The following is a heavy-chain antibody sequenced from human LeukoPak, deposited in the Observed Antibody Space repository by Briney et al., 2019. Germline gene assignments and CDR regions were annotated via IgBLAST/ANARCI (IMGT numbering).Heavy chain of an antibody. Sequence: GGSLRLSCAASGFTFSSYWMHWARQAPGKGLKWVAVISYDGSNKYYADSVKGRFTISRDNSKNTLYAQTNSLRAEDTAVYYCAKARNPFDYYYYMDVWGKGTTVTVSS. J-gene: IGHJ6*03. CDR2: ISYDGSNK. D-gene: IGHD3-3*01. CDR3: AKARNPFDYYYYMDV. CDR1: GFTFSSYW. V-gene: IGHV3-30*18.